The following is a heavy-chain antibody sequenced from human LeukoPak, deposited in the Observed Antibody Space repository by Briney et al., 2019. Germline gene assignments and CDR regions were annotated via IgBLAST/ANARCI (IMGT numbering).Heavy chain of an antibody. V-gene: IGHV3-7*01. J-gene: IGHJ6*02. D-gene: IGHD3-9*01. CDR3: ARVLMQYYDILTGYPDYYYYGMDV. Sequence: GGSLRLSCAASGFTFGSYWMSWVRQAPGKGLEWVANIKQDGSEKYYVDSVKGRFTISRDNAKNSLYLQMNSLRAEDTAVYYCARVLMQYYDILTGYPDYYYYGMDVWGQGTTVTVSS. CDR1: GFTFGSYW. CDR2: IKQDGSEK.